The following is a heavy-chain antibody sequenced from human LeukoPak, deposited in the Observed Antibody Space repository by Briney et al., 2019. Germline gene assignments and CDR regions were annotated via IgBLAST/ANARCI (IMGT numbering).Heavy chain of an antibody. CDR3: ARALVGATDY. Sequence: PSETLSLTCAVYGGSFSGYYWSWIRQPPGKGLEWIGEINHSGSTNYNPSLKSRVTMSVDTSKNQFSLKLSSVTAADTAVYYCARALVGATDYWGQGTLVTVSS. CDR2: INHSGST. D-gene: IGHD1-26*01. J-gene: IGHJ4*02. V-gene: IGHV4-34*01. CDR1: GGSFSGYY.